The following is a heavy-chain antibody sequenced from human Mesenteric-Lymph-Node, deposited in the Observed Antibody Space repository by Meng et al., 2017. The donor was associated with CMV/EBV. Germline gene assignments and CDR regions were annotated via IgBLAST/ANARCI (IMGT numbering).Heavy chain of an antibody. V-gene: IGHV1-2*02. D-gene: IGHD3-22*01. CDR1: GYIFTEYY. CDR3: ARASDYYDSAGYHYNRALAL. J-gene: IGHJ3*01. CDR2: IDPDSGGT. Sequence: ASVKVSCKASGYIFTEYYINWVRQAPGQGLEWMGSIDPDSGGTNYAQKFQGRVTMTRDTSGRTAYMELSSLRSDDTAVYYCARASDYYDSAGYHYNRALALWGQGTMVTVSS.